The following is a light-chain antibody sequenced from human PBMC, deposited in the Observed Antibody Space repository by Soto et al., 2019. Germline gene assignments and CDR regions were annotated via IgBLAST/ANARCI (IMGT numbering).Light chain of an antibody. CDR2: EVT. CDR1: SSDVGNYND. CDR3: TSYAGPNTVI. Sequence: QSVLTQPPSASGSPGQSVAISCTGTSSDVGNYNDVSWYQHHPGTAPKLMIYEVTKRPSGVPDLFAGSKSGNTASLTVSGLQAEEEADYYCTSYAGPNTVIFGGGTKLTVL. J-gene: IGLJ2*01. V-gene: IGLV2-8*01.